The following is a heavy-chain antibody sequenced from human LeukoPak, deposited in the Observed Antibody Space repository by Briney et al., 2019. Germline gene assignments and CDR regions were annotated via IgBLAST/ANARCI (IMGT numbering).Heavy chain of an antibody. Sequence: PSETLSLTCAVSGGSISSGGYSWRWIRQPPGKGLEWIVYIYHSGSTYYNPSLKSRVTISVDRSKNQFSLKLSSVPAADTAVYYCASFFSSYGYDYWGQGTLVTVSS. CDR3: ASFFSSYGYDY. D-gene: IGHD5-18*01. V-gene: IGHV4-30-2*01. CDR1: GGSISSGGYS. J-gene: IGHJ4*02. CDR2: IYHSGST.